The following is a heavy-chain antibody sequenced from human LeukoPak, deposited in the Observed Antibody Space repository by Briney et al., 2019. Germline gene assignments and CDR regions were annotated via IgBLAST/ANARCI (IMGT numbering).Heavy chain of an antibody. V-gene: IGHV4-4*02. CDR3: ARVTGYVMEDYFDY. J-gene: IGHJ4*02. D-gene: IGHD6-13*01. CDR1: GGPISSNNW. Sequence: SETLSLTCAVFGGPISSNNWWSWVRQPPGKGLEWIGEMYHSGSTNYNPSLKSRVTMSVDKSKNQFSLKLTSVTAADTAVYYCARVTGYVMEDYFDYWGQGTLVTVSS. CDR2: MYHSGST.